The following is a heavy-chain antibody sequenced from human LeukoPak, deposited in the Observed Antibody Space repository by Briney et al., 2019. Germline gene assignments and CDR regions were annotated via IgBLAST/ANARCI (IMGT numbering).Heavy chain of an antibody. J-gene: IGHJ1*01. CDR3: ASHHIAGDEDFIHH. CDR1: GGSISSYY. Sequence: PSETLSLTCTVSGGSISSYYWSWIRQPPGKGLEWIGFSHYTGTTNYSPSFKSRVIISVDMSKNQVTLKLTSVTAADTAVYYCASHHIAGDEDFIHHWGQGTLVIVSS. D-gene: IGHD6-13*01. CDR2: SHYTGTT. V-gene: IGHV4-59*08.